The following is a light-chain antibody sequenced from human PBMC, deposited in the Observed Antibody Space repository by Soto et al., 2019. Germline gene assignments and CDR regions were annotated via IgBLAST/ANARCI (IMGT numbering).Light chain of an antibody. CDR3: SAWDDNIYGPV. CDR2: LDN. CDR1: SSDIGSNP. J-gene: IGLJ2*01. Sequence: QSVLTQPPSASGTPGQRVAISCSGGSSDIGSNPVNWYLHLPGATPKLLIYLDNQRPSGVPNRFSGSKSGTSSSLTISGLQSEDEDYYFCSAWDDNIYGPVFGGGTKLTVL. V-gene: IGLV1-44*01.